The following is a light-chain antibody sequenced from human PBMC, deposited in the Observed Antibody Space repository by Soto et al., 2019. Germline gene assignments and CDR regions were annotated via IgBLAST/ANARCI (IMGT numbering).Light chain of an antibody. CDR2: SNS. CDR3: ESWDDSLKGPV. Sequence: QSVLTQPPSASGTPGRRVTISCSGSSSNIGSNTVNWYQQLPGTAPKLLIYSNSQRPSGVPDRFSGSKSGTSASLAISGLQSEDEAEYYCESWDDSLKGPVFGGGTKLTVL. J-gene: IGLJ3*02. V-gene: IGLV1-44*01. CDR1: SSNIGSNT.